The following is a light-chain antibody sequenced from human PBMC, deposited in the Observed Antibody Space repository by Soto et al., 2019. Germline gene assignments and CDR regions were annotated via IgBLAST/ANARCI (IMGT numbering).Light chain of an antibody. CDR2: AAS. V-gene: IGKV1-39*01. Sequence: IRLTHPLDALSFSLIFTATITFLISQSISSFLNWYQQKPGKAPKLLIYAASTLLSGVQSRFSGTGSGTDFTLTISRLQPEDFAFYYYQQTDTTPELKFGQGTRLEI. J-gene: IGKJ5*01. CDR3: QQTDTTPELK. CDR1: QSISSF.